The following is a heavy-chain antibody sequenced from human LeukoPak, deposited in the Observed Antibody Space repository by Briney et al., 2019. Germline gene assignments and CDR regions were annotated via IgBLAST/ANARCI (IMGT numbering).Heavy chain of an antibody. J-gene: IGHJ4*02. Sequence: SETLSLTCAVYGVSFSGYYWSWIRQPPGKGLEWIGEINHSGSTNYNPSLKSRVTISVDKSKNQFSLKLSSVTAADTTVYYCARERGYGGNSIGRNWGQGTLVTVSS. V-gene: IGHV4-34*01. CDR2: INHSGST. D-gene: IGHD4-23*01. CDR3: ARERGYGGNSIGRN. CDR1: GVSFSGYY.